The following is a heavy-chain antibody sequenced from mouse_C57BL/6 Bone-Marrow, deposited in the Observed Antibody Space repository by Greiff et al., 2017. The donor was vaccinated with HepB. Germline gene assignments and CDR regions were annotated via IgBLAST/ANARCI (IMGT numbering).Heavy chain of an antibody. CDR3: ARVGLPHYFDY. J-gene: IGHJ2*01. CDR1: GYTFTSYW. Sequence: QVQLQQPGAELVRPGSSVKLSCKASGYTFTSYWMDWVKQRPGQGLEWIGNIYPSDSETHYNQKFKDKATLTVDKSSSTAYMQLSSLTSEDSAVYYCARVGLPHYFDYWGQGTTLTVSS. CDR2: IYPSDSET. D-gene: IGHD2-4*01. V-gene: IGHV1-61*01.